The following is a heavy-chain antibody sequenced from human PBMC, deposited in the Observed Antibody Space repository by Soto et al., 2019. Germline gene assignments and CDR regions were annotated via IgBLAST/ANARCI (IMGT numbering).Heavy chain of an antibody. CDR2: IYPGDSNT. Sequence: PGESLKISCKGSGYSFTSYWIGWARQMPGKGLEWMGIIYPGDSNTRYSPSLQGQVTISVDKSISTAYLQWSSLKATDTAMYYCARHAYDFWSGHPNPRYYYGMDVWGQGTTVNVSS. J-gene: IGHJ6*02. CDR1: GYSFTSYW. CDR3: ARHAYDFWSGHPNPRYYYGMDV. V-gene: IGHV5-51*01. D-gene: IGHD3-3*01.